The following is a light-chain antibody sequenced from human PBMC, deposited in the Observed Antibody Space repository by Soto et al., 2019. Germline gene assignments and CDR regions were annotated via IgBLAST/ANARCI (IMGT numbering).Light chain of an antibody. V-gene: IGLV2-14*03. CDR2: DVS. J-gene: IGLJ1*01. CDR1: SSDVGGYDY. Sequence: QSVLTQPASVSGSPGQSITISCTGTSSDVGGYDYVSWYQLHPGKAPKLMVFDVSNRPSGVSYRFSGSKSGNTASLTISGLQAEDEDDYFCSSYSSSTAYLFGTGTKVTVL. CDR3: SSYSSSTAYL.